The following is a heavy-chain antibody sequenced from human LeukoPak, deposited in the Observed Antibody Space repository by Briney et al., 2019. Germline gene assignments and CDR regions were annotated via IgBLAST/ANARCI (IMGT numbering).Heavy chain of an antibody. CDR1: GGSISSYY. D-gene: IGHD6-19*01. CDR3: ARGSSGWPDYYYYYYMDV. CDR2: IYYSGST. V-gene: IGHV4-59*01. J-gene: IGHJ6*03. Sequence: SETLPLTCTVSGGSISSYYWSWIRQPPGKGLEWIGYIYYSGSTNYNPSLKSRVTISVDTSKNQFSLKLSSVTAADTAVYYCARGSSGWPDYYYYYYMDVWGKGTTVTVSS.